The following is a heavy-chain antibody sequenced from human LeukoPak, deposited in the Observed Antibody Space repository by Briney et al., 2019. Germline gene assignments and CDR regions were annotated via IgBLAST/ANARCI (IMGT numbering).Heavy chain of an antibody. Sequence: ASVKVSCKAAGYTFTSYDINWVRQATGQGLEWMGWMNPISGNTGYAQKFQGRVTMTRNTSISTAYMELSSLRSEDTAVYYCARDLYGDYGGYYYYMDVWGKGTTVTVSS. V-gene: IGHV1-8*01. CDR1: GYTFTSYD. CDR2: MNPISGNT. D-gene: IGHD4-17*01. CDR3: ARDLYGDYGGYYYYMDV. J-gene: IGHJ6*03.